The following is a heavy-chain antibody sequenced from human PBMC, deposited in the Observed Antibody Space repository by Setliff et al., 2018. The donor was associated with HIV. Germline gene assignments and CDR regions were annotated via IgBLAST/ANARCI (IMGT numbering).Heavy chain of an antibody. V-gene: IGHV1-46*01. D-gene: IGHD3-3*01. CDR2: INPSGGST. CDR1: GYTFTTYG. J-gene: IGHJ3*02. CDR3: ARGDPASYYNFWSGYASETFDI. Sequence: ASVKVSCKASGYTFTTYGVNWVRQAPGQGLEWMGIINPSGGSTSYAQKFQGRVTMTRDTSTSTVYMELSSLRSEDTAVYYCARGDPASYYNFWSGYASETFDIWGQGTMVTV.